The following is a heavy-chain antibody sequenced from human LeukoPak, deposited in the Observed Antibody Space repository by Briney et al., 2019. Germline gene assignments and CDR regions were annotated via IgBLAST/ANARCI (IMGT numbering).Heavy chain of an antibody. V-gene: IGHV3-23*01. CDR1: GFTFSSYG. D-gene: IGHD2-15*01. J-gene: IGHJ6*03. Sequence: GVYLRFSCAASGFTFSSYGMSWVRQAPGKGLKWVSSISSTGGTTYYADSVKGRFTISRDNSKNTLYLQMNSLRAEDKATYYCAKNGDRGAYCSGGTCYPFYYYYIDVWGKGTTVTISS. CDR2: ISSTGGTT. CDR3: AKNGDRGAYCSGGTCYPFYYYYIDV.